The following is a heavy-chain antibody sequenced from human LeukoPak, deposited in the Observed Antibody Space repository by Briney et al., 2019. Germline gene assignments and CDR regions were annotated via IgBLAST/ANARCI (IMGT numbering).Heavy chain of an antibody. CDR1: GFTFSSYA. J-gene: IGHJ4*02. CDR2: ISGSGGST. D-gene: IGHD1-26*01. Sequence: PGGSLRLSCAASGFTFSSYAMSWVRQAPGKGLEWVSAISGSGGSTYYADPVKGRFTISRDNSKNTLYLQMNSLRAEDTAVYYCAKDLGIVGAYWGHYFDYWGQGTLVTVSS. CDR3: AKDLGIVGAYWGHYFDY. V-gene: IGHV3-23*01.